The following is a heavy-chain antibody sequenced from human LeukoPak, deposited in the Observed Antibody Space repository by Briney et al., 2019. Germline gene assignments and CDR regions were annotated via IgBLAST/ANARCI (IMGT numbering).Heavy chain of an antibody. J-gene: IGHJ4*02. CDR1: GFTVSSNY. D-gene: IGHD6-13*01. CDR3: AYSSSWRKFDY. Sequence: GGSLRLSCAASGFTVSSNYMSWVRQAPGKGLEWVSVIYSGGSTYYADSVRGRFTISRDNSKNTLYLQMNSLRAEDTAVYYCAYSSSWRKFDYWGQGTLVTVSS. CDR2: IYSGGST. V-gene: IGHV3-66*01.